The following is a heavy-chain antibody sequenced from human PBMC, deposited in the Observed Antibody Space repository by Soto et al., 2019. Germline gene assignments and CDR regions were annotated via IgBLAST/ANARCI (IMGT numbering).Heavy chain of an antibody. J-gene: IGHJ4*02. Sequence: EVQLLESGGGLVQPGGSLRLSCAASGFTFVHYAMNWGRQAPGKGLEWVATLSGSGTSTYYADSVKGRFTISRDNSRNTLYLQMNSLRAEDTAVYYCAKGTSNGGWFNPFDYWGQGTLVTVSS. CDR1: GFTFVHYA. CDR2: LSGSGTST. D-gene: IGHD6-19*01. V-gene: IGHV3-23*01. CDR3: AKGTSNGGWFNPFDY.